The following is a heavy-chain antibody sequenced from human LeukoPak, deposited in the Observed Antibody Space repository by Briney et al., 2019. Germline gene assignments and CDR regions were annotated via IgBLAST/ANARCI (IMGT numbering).Heavy chain of an antibody. CDR3: ARDRRSWFDP. Sequence: SETLSLTCTVSGGSISSYYWSWIRQPPGKGLEWIGYIYYSGSTNYNPSLKSRVTISVDTSKNQFSLKLSSVAAADTAVYYCARDRRSWFDPWGQGTLVTVSS. CDR2: IYYSGST. J-gene: IGHJ5*02. V-gene: IGHV4-59*01. CDR1: GGSISSYY.